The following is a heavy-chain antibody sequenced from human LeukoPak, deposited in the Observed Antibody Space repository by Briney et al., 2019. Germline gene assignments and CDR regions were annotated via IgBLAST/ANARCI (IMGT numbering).Heavy chain of an antibody. CDR2: INPNSGGT. CDR1: GYTFTGYY. V-gene: IGHV1-2*02. Sequence: ASVKVSCKASGYTFTGYYMYWVRQAPGQGPEWMGWINPNSGGTNYAQKFQGRVTMTRDTSISTAYMELSRLRSDDTAVYYCARGPLRFLEWLLSHFDYWGQGTLVTVSS. D-gene: IGHD3-3*01. J-gene: IGHJ4*02. CDR3: ARGPLRFLEWLLSHFDY.